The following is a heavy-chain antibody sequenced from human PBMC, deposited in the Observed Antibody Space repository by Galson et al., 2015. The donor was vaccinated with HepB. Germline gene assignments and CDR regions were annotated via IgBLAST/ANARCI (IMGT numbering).Heavy chain of an antibody. Sequence: SLRLSCAASGFTFSSYAMRWVRQAPGKGLEWVAVISYDGSNKYYADSVKGRFTISRDNSKNTLYLQMNSLRAEDTAVYYCARERSSEAYYFDYWGQGTLVTVSS. CDR2: ISYDGSNK. D-gene: IGHD6-19*01. CDR3: ARERSSEAYYFDY. CDR1: GFTFSSYA. V-gene: IGHV3-30-3*01. J-gene: IGHJ4*02.